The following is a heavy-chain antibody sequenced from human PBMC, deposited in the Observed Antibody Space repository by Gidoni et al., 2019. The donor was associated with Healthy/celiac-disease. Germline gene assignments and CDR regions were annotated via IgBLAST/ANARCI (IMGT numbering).Heavy chain of an antibody. CDR2: MSPNSGKA. D-gene: IGHD6-19*01. V-gene: IGHV1-8*01. CDR1: GYTFTSYD. J-gene: IGHJ5*02. Sequence: QVQMVQSGAEVKKSGASVKVSCKASGYTFTSYDINWVRHVTGQGLEWMGWMSPNSGKAGYAKKFRGKVTMTRNTSTSTTYMELSGLTSEDTAVYFCVKDDSGWKNWFDPWGQGTRVIVSS. CDR3: VKDDSGWKNWFDP.